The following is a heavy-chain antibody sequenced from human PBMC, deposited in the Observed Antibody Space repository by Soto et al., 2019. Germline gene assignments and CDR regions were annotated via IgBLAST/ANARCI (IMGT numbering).Heavy chain of an antibody. CDR2: IYYSGST. V-gene: IGHV4-39*01. CDR3: ARLGEYCSSTSCYYYYYYYMDV. Sequence: PSETLSLTCTVSGGSISSSSYYWGWIRQPPGKGLEWIGSIYYSGSTYYNPSLKSRVTISVDTSKNQFSLKLSSVTAADTAVYYCARLGEYCSSTSCYYYYYYYMDVWGKGTTVTVSS. CDR1: GGSISSSSYY. J-gene: IGHJ6*03. D-gene: IGHD2-2*01.